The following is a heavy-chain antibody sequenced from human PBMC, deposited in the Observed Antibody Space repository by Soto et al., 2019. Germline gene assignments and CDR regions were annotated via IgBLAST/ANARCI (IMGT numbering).Heavy chain of an antibody. J-gene: IGHJ4*02. D-gene: IGHD2-15*01. CDR1: RFTFSNAW. CDR3: TTVTYSSDGLDY. Sequence: PGGSLRLSCAASRFTFSNAWMSWVRQAPGKGLEWVGRIKSKTDGGTTDYAAPVKGRFTISRDDSKNTLYLQVNSLKTEDTAVYYCTTVTYSSDGLDYWGQGTLVTVS. CDR2: IKSKTDGGTT. V-gene: IGHV3-15*01.